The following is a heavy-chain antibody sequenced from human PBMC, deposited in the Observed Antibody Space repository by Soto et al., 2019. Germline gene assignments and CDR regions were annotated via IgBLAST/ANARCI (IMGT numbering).Heavy chain of an antibody. CDR2: INGYNGNT. D-gene: IGHD3-16*01. Sequence: QVQLVQSGAEVKKPGASVKVSCKASGYTFTSYGIIWVRQAPGQGLEWMGWINGYNGNTNHAQKLQGRVTMSTDTSTSTAYMEVRSLRSDDSAVYYCARMGDVPYYYYGMDVWGQGTTVTVSS. J-gene: IGHJ6*02. CDR3: ARMGDVPYYYYGMDV. V-gene: IGHV1-18*01. CDR1: GYTFTSYG.